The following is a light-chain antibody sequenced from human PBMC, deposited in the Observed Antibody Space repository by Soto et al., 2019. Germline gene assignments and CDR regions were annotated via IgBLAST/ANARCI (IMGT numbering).Light chain of an antibody. V-gene: IGKV1-5*03. Sequence: DIHITPHPSPLSGSVGDRVTITCRASQTISSWLAWYQQKPGKAPKLLIYKASTLNSGVPSRCSGRGSGTEFTLTISSLQPDDFATYYCQHYSSYSEAVGQGTKVDIK. J-gene: IGKJ1*01. CDR3: QHYSSYSEA. CDR1: QTISSW. CDR2: KAS.